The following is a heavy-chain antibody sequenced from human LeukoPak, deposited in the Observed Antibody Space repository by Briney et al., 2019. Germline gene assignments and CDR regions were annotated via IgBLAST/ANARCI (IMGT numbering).Heavy chain of an antibody. CDR2: IYYSGGT. D-gene: IGHD1-26*01. J-gene: IGHJ4*02. CDR1: GGSISSSSCY. Sequence: SETLSLTCTVSGGSISSSSCYWGWIRQPPGKGLEWIGNIYYSGGTYYNPSLKGRVTISVDTSENQFSLKLSSVTAADTAVYYCAKWELLRLFDYWGQGTLVTVSS. V-gene: IGHV4-39*01. CDR3: AKWELLRLFDY.